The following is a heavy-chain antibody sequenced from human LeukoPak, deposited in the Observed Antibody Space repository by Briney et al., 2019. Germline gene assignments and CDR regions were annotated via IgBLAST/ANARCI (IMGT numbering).Heavy chain of an antibody. CDR3: ASLRYFDWFHDY. D-gene: IGHD3-9*01. Sequence: GGSLRLSCAASGFTFSSYGMHWVRQAPGKGLEWVAFIRYDGSNKYYADSVKGRFIISRDNSKNTLYLQMNSLRAEDTAVYYCASLRYFDWFHDYWGQGTLVTVSS. CDR2: IRYDGSNK. V-gene: IGHV3-30*02. J-gene: IGHJ4*02. CDR1: GFTFSSYG.